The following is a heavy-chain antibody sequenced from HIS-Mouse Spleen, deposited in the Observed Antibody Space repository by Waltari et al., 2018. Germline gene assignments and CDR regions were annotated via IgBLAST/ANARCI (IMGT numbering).Heavy chain of an antibody. CDR3: AREIPYSSSWYDWYFDL. D-gene: IGHD6-13*01. CDR2: FSYSGIT. V-gene: IGHV4-39*07. J-gene: IGHJ2*01. Sequence: QLQLQASGPGLIKPSETPALTRPVPGGPISSWRYYLGRIRQPPGKGLEWIGNFSYSGITSYNPSLKGRVTVSVDTSKNQFSLKLSSVTAADTAVYYCAREIPYSSSWYDWYFDLWGRGTLVTVSS. CDR1: GGPISSWRYY.